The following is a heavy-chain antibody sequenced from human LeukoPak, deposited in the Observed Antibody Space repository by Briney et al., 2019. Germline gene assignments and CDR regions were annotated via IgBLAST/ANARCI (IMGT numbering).Heavy chain of an antibody. CDR1: GTSFTSYY. CDR2: VNHSGYT. J-gene: IGHJ4*02. D-gene: IGHD4-17*01. Sequence: SETLSLTCGVSGTSFTSYYWSWIRRTPGKGLEWIGEVNHSGYTNMNPSLKSRVTISVDTSKNQFSLTMTSVTAADTAVYFCARMTTGHDYWGQGTLVTVSS. V-gene: IGHV4-34*01. CDR3: ARMTTGHDY.